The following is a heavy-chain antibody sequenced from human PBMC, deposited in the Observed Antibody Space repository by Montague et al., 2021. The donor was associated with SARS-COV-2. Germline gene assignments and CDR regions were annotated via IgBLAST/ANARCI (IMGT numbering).Heavy chain of an antibody. D-gene: IGHD1-1*01. Sequence: SETLSLICTVSGDSISSSSYNWGWIRQPPGKGLEWIGSVHYNGRTYYNPSLKSRVTIYVDTSKNQISLRLSSVTAADTAVYYSTRHVHMTWPEPSPGFDYWGQGTRVTVAA. CDR3: TRHVHMTWPEPSPGFDY. CDR2: VHYNGRT. CDR1: GDSISSSSYN. V-gene: IGHV4-39*01. J-gene: IGHJ4*02.